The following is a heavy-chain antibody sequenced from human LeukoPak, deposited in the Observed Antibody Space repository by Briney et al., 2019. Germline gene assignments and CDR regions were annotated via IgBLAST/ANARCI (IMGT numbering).Heavy chain of an antibody. Sequence: PGGSLRLSCAASGFTFSSYAMSWVRQAPGKGLEWVSAISGSGGSTYYADSVKGRFTISRDNSKNTLYLQMNSLRAEDTAVYYCAKVYAYLPAATPLDYWGQGTRVTVSS. CDR3: AKVYAYLPAATPLDY. V-gene: IGHV3-23*01. D-gene: IGHD2-15*01. CDR1: GFTFSSYA. CDR2: ISGSGGST. J-gene: IGHJ4*02.